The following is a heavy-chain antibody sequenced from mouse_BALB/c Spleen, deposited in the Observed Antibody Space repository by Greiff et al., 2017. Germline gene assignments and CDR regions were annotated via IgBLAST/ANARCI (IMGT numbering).Heavy chain of an antibody. CDR3: ARGGIYYGNLFAY. CDR1: GFTFSDYY. CDR2: ISDGGSYT. V-gene: IGHV5-4*02. D-gene: IGHD2-1*01. Sequence: EVKLQESGGGLVKPGGSLKLSCAASGFTFSDYYMYWVRQTPEKRLEWVATISDGGSYTYYPDSVKGRFTISRDNAKNNLYLQMSSLKSEDTAMYYCARGGIYYGNLFAYWGQGTLVTVSA. J-gene: IGHJ3*01.